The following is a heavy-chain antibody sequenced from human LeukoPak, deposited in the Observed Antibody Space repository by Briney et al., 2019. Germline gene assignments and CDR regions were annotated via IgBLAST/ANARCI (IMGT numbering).Heavy chain of an antibody. CDR2: ISAAGATI. CDR1: GFTFSSYS. CDR3: ARDRVGTKGDY. Sequence: GGSLRLSCAASGFTFSSYSMDWVRQAPEKGLEWVSYISAAGATIYYADSVKGRFIISRDDAKNSLYLDMTSLRAEDTAVYYCARDRVGTKGDYWGQGTLVTVSS. D-gene: IGHD2-8*01. V-gene: IGHV3-48*01. J-gene: IGHJ4*02.